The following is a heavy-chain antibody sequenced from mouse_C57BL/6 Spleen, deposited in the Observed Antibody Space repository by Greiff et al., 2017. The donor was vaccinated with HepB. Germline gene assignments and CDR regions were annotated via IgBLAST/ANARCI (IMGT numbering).Heavy chain of an antibody. Sequence: QVQLQQSGPELVKPGASVKISCKASGYAFSSSWMNWVKQRPGKGLEWIGRIYPGDGDTNYNGKFKGKATLTADKSSSTAYMQLSSLTSEDSAVYFCARGEGYWAYWGQGTTLTVSS. V-gene: IGHV1-82*01. J-gene: IGHJ2*01. D-gene: IGHD2-3*01. CDR3: ARGEGYWAY. CDR1: GYAFSSSW. CDR2: IYPGDGDT.